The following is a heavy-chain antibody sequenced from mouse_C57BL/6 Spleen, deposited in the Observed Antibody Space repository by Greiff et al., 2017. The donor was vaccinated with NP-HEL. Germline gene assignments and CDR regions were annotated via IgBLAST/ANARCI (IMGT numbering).Heavy chain of an antibody. Sequence: DVHLVESGGGLVQPGGSMKLSCAASGFTFSDAWMDWVRQSPEKGLEWVAEIRNKANNHATYYAESVKGRFTISRDDSKSSVYLQMNSLRAEDTGIYYCTGGYSNSPRFAYWGQGTLVTVSA. D-gene: IGHD2-5*01. CDR3: TGGYSNSPRFAY. CDR2: IRNKANNHAT. CDR1: GFTFSDAW. V-gene: IGHV6-6*01. J-gene: IGHJ3*01.